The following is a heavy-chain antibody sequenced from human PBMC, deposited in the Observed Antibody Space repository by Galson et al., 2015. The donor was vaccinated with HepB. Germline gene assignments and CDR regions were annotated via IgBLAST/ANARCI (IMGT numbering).Heavy chain of an antibody. CDR1: GFTFSSYG. CDR3: ARDRGVAPLRGNDAFDI. D-gene: IGHD3-10*01. CDR2: IWYDGSNK. V-gene: IGHV3-33*01. J-gene: IGHJ3*02. Sequence: SLRLSCAASGFTFSSYGMHWVRQAPGKGLEWVAVIWYDGSNKYYADSVKGRFTISRDNSKNTLYLQMNSLRAEDTAVYYCARDRGVAPLRGNDAFDIWGQGTMVTASS.